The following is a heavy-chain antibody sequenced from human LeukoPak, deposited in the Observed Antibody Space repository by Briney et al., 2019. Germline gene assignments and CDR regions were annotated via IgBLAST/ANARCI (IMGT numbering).Heavy chain of an antibody. J-gene: IGHJ4*02. CDR1: GYTFTSYD. V-gene: IGHV1-8*01. Sequence: ASVKVSCKASGYTFTSYDINWVRQATGQGLEWMGWMNPNSGNTGYAQKFQGRVTMTRNTSISTAYMELSSLRSEDTAVYYCARGGRGYSGYERGDFDYWGQGTLVTVSS. CDR2: MNPNSGNT. CDR3: ARGGRGYSGYERGDFDY. D-gene: IGHD5-12*01.